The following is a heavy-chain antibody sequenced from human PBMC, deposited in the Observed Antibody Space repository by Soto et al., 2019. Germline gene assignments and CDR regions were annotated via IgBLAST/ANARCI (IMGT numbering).Heavy chain of an antibody. Sequence: PGGSLRLSCAASGFSVSSNYMSWVRQAPGKGLEWVSVIYSGGSTYYADSVKGRFTISRDNSKNTLYLQMSRLRADDTAVYYCAKIGVPYFYDRSGFTYWGQGTLVTVSS. V-gene: IGHV3-66*01. CDR2: IYSGGST. D-gene: IGHD3-22*01. J-gene: IGHJ4*02. CDR1: GFSVSSNY. CDR3: AKIGVPYFYDRSGFTY.